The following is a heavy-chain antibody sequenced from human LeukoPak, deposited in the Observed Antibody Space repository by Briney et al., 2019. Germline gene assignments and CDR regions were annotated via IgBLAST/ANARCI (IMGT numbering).Heavy chain of an antibody. J-gene: IGHJ4*02. CDR3: ARDISRTVTTNYFDY. V-gene: IGHV1-2*02. CDR1: GYSFTSYY. D-gene: IGHD4-17*01. Sequence: GASVKVSCKASGYSFTSYYMHWVRQAPGQGLEWMGWINPNSGGTNYAQKFQGRVTMTRDTSISTAYMELSRLRSDDTAVYYCARDISRTVTTNYFDYWGQGTLVTVSS. CDR2: INPNSGGT.